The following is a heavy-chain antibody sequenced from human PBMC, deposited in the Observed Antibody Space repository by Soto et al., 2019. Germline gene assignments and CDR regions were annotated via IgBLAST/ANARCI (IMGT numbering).Heavy chain of an antibody. D-gene: IGHD2-2*01. V-gene: IGHV3-23*01. CDR3: ASPSPYCSSTSCSAFDI. CDR2: ISGSGGST. J-gene: IGHJ3*02. Sequence: GGSLRLSCAASGFTFSSYAMSWVRQAPGKGLEWVSAISGSGGSTYYADSVKGRFTISRDNSKNTLYLQMNSLRAEDTAVYYCASPSPYCSSTSCSAFDIWGQGTMVTVSS. CDR1: GFTFSSYA.